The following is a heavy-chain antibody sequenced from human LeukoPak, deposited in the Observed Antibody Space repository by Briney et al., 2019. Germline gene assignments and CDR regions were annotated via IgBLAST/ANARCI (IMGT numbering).Heavy chain of an antibody. CDR1: GYTFTGYY. Sequence: ASVKVSCKASGYTFTGYYMHWVRQAPGQGLEWMGWINPNSGGTNYAQKFQGRVTMTRDTSISTAYMELSRLRSDDTAVYYCARGLTIVVVPAASIDAFDIWGQGTMVTVSS. CDR2: INPNSGGT. CDR3: ARGLTIVVVPAASIDAFDI. V-gene: IGHV1-2*02. J-gene: IGHJ3*02. D-gene: IGHD2-2*01.